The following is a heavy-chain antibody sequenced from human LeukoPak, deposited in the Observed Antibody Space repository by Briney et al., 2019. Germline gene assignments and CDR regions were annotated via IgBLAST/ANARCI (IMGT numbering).Heavy chain of an antibody. Sequence: GGSLRLSCAASGFTFSSYSMNWVGRPPGKGWEGAPSISSSSSYIYYADSVKGRFTISRDNAKNSLYLQMNSLRAGDTAVYYCARVLRDSSNSYYFDYWGQGTLVTVSS. J-gene: IGHJ4*02. CDR2: ISSSSSYI. D-gene: IGHD6-13*01. CDR3: ARVLRDSSNSYYFDY. CDR1: GFTFSSYS. V-gene: IGHV3-21*01.